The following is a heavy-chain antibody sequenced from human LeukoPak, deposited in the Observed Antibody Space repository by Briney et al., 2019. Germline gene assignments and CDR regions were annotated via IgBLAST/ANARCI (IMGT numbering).Heavy chain of an antibody. D-gene: IGHD3-22*01. CDR3: ARDGFYDSSGYYYNWVFDY. CDR2: IYTTGST. Sequence: SETLSLTCTVSGGSISSYYWSWIRQPAGKGLEWIGRIYTTGSTYYNHFLKSRVTMAVDTSKNQFSLRPSSVTAADTAVYYCARDGFYDSSGYYYNWVFDYWGQGTLVTVSS. V-gene: IGHV4-4*07. CDR1: GGSISSYY. J-gene: IGHJ4*02.